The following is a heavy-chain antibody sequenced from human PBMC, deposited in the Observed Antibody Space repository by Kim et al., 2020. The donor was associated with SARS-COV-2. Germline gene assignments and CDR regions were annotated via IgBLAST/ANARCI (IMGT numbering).Heavy chain of an antibody. D-gene: IGHD5-18*01. Sequence: MAYADSVRGRFTISRDNAKNSLYLQMLSLRAEDTALYYCAKGVEMVTPVDYWGQGTLVSVSS. CDR3: AKGVEMVTPVDY. J-gene: IGHJ4*02. CDR2: M. V-gene: IGHV3-9*01.